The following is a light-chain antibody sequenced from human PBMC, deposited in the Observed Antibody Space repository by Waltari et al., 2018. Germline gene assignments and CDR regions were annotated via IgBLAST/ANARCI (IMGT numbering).Light chain of an antibody. Sequence: QSVLTQPPSVSAARGQRVTISCSGGSSNIGNNDVSWSQQCPGTAPKLLTTDNNKLPFGIPDRFSGSKSGTSATLGITGLQTGDEADYYCATWDSRLSVVVFGGGTKVTVL. V-gene: IGLV1-51*01. CDR1: SSNIGNND. CDR2: DNN. J-gene: IGLJ3*02. CDR3: ATWDSRLSVVV.